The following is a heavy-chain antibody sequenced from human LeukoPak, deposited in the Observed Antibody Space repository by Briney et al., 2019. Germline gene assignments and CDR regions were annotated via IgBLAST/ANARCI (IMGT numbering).Heavy chain of an antibody. J-gene: IGHJ4*02. Sequence: SETLSLTCTVSGGSISSHYWSWIRQPAGKGLEWIGRIFTSGNTNYNPSLKSRVTMSVDTSENQFSLKLRSMTAADTAVYYWARENDYGAFCDCWGQGSLVTASS. CDR2: IFTSGNT. V-gene: IGHV4-4*07. CDR1: GGSISSHY. D-gene: IGHD4-17*01. CDR3: ARENDYGAFCDC.